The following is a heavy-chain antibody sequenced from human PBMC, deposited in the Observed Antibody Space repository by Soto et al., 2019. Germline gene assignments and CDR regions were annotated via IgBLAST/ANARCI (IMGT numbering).Heavy chain of an antibody. Sequence: EVQLVESGGGLVQPGGSLRLSCGASGFTFSNFHMNWVRQAPGKGLEWVSYISSSRSTTYYADSVKGRFTISRANARNSLFLQMSSLRDEDTAVYYCARDAFDYDTTGYHSDYWGQGTGVTVSS. CDR2: ISSSRSTT. J-gene: IGHJ4*02. CDR3: ARDAFDYDTTGYHSDY. CDR1: GFTFSNFH. V-gene: IGHV3-48*02. D-gene: IGHD3-22*01.